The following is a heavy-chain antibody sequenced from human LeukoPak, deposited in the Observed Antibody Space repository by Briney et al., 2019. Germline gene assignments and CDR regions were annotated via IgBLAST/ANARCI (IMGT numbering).Heavy chain of an antibody. D-gene: IGHD6-6*01. V-gene: IGHV4-59*01. CDR1: GGSISSYY. J-gene: IGHJ5*02. Sequence: SETLSLTCTVSGGSISSYYWSWIRQPPGKGLEWIGYIYYSGSTNYNPSLKSRVTISVDTSKNQFSLKLSSVTAADTAVYYCARAGASSSRAWFDPWGREPWSPSPQ. CDR3: ARAGASSSRAWFDP. CDR2: IYYSGST.